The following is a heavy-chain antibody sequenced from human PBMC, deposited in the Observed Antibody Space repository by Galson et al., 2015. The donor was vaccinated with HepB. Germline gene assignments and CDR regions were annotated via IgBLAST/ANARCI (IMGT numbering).Heavy chain of an antibody. Sequence: SVKVSCKVSGYTLTELSIHWVRQAPGKGLEWMGGLDPEDGEMVYAQKFQGRVTMTEDTSTDIAYLQLSSLRSEDTAVYFCATAWNIAVAGAIDHWGQGTLVTVSS. J-gene: IGHJ4*02. V-gene: IGHV1-24*01. CDR1: GYTLTELS. CDR3: ATAWNIAVAGAIDH. CDR2: LDPEDGEM. D-gene: IGHD6-19*01.